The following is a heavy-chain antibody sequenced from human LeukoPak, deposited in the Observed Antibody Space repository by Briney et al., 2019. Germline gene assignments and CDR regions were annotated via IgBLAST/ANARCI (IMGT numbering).Heavy chain of an antibody. J-gene: IGHJ6*03. D-gene: IGHD2-21*01. V-gene: IGHV1-69*05. CDR1: GGTFSSYA. CDR3: AQVAYCGGDCYDYYMDV. CDR2: IIPIFGTA. Sequence: SVKVSCKASGGTFSSYAISWVRQAPGQGLEWMGGIIPIFGTASYAQKFQGRVTITTDESTSTAYMELSSLRSEDTAVYYCAQVAYCGGDCYDYYMDVWSKGTTVTVSS.